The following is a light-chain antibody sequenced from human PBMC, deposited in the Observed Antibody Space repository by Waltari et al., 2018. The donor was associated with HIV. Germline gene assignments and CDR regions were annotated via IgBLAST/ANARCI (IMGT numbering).Light chain of an antibody. J-gene: IGLJ2*01. V-gene: IGLV2-14*01. Sequence: QSALTQPASVSGSPRQSITISCTGSSRDIGGSDSFSWYQQHPGRFPNPIIYEVPNRPAGVSNRFSGSKAGNTASLAISGLQAEDEGDYYCLSKTSPNTPIFGGGTKLTVL. CDR2: EVP. CDR3: LSKTSPNTPI. CDR1: SRDIGGSDS.